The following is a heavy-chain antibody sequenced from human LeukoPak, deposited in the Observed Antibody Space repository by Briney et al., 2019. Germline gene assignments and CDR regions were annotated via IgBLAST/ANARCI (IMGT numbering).Heavy chain of an antibody. J-gene: IGHJ6*02. CDR3: ARMQQLTNYYYGMDV. CDR1: GFTFSSYG. CDR2: IWYDGSNK. Sequence: GGSLRLSCAASGFTFSSYGMHWVRQAPGKGLEWVAVIWYDGSNKYYADSVKGRFTISRDNSKNTLYLQMNSPRAEDTAVYYCARMQQLTNYYYGMDVWGQGTTVTVSS. V-gene: IGHV3-33*01. D-gene: IGHD6-13*01.